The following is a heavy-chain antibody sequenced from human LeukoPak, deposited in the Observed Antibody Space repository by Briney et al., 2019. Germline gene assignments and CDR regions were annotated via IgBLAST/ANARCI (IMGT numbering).Heavy chain of an antibody. CDR1: GGSISSSSYY. D-gene: IGHD1-26*01. CDR3: ARHPRRAGAPLDY. J-gene: IGHJ4*02. V-gene: IGHV4-39*01. CDR2: IYYSGST. Sequence: SETLSLTCTVSGGSISSSSYYWGWIRQPPGKGLEWIGSIYYSGSTYYNPSLKRRVTISVDTSKNQFSLKLSSVAAADTAVYYCARHPRRAGAPLDYWGQGTLVTVPS.